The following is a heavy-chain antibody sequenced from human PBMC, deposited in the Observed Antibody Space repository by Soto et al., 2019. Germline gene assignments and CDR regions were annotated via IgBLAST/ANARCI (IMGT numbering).Heavy chain of an antibody. J-gene: IGHJ4*02. D-gene: IGHD2-15*01. CDR2: IKEDGSEK. CDR3: SRDVVVGAKALNY. V-gene: IGHV3-7*01. Sequence: GGSLRLSCAASGFTFSNYWMTWVRQAPGKGLEWVANIKEDGSEKHYVDSVKGRFTISRDNAENSLYLQMNSLRVEDTAVYFCSRDVVVGAKALNYWGQGALVTVSP. CDR1: GFTFSNYW.